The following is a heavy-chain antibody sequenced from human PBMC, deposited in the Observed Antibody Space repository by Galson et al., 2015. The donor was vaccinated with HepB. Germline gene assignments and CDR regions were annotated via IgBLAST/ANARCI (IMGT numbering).Heavy chain of an antibody. CDR2: TYYRSRWSN. CDR1: GDSVSSTSVG. D-gene: IGHD7-27*01. Sequence: AISGDSVSSTSVGWNWIRQSPSRGLEWLGRTYYRSRWSNDYAASVKRRITINPDTSKNQFSLQLNSVTPEDTAVYYCAKSIHLGRGFDSWGQGTLVTVSS. J-gene: IGHJ4*02. V-gene: IGHV6-1*01. CDR3: AKSIHLGRGFDS.